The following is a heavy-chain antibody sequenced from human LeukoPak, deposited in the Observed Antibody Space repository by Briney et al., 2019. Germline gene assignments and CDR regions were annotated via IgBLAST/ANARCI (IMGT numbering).Heavy chain of an antibody. D-gene: IGHD4-17*01. V-gene: IGHV1-2*02. J-gene: IGHJ4*02. Sequence: ASVKVSCKTSGYTFTGYYIHWVRQAPGRGLEWMGWIGPNSGGTNYAQKFQGRVTMTRDTSISTAYMELSRLRSDDTAVYYCAREITTVPGGYWGQGTLVTVSS. CDR3: AREITTVPGGY. CDR2: IGPNSGGT. CDR1: GYTFTGYY.